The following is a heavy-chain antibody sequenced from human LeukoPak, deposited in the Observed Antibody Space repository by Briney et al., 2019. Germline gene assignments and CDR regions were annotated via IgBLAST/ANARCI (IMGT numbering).Heavy chain of an antibody. D-gene: IGHD6-19*01. CDR2: IKQDGSEK. Sequence: GGSLRLSCAASGFTFSSYWMSWVRQAPGKGLEWVAIIKQDGSEKYYVDSVKGRFTISRDNAKNSLYLQMNSLRAEDTAVYYCARDLYSSGWYSDYYFDYWGQGTLVTVSS. CDR3: ARDLYSSGWYSDYYFDY. J-gene: IGHJ4*02. CDR1: GFTFSSYW. V-gene: IGHV3-7*01.